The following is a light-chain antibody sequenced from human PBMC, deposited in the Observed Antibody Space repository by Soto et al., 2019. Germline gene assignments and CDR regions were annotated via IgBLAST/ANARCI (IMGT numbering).Light chain of an antibody. Sequence: EIVLTQSPATLSLSPGERATLSCRASQSVNTYLAWTQQKPGQAPRLLIYDASNRATGIPARFSGSGSGTDFTLTISSLEPEDFAVYYCQQRAIWPPYTFGQGTKLDIK. CDR1: QSVNTY. V-gene: IGKV3-11*01. CDR2: DAS. J-gene: IGKJ2*01. CDR3: QQRAIWPPYT.